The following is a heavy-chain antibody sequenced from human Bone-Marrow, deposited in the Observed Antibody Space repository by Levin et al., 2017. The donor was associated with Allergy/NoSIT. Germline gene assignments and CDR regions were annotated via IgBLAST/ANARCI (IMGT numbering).Heavy chain of an antibody. J-gene: IGHJ4*02. Sequence: GESLKISCAVSGFTVSSNYMSWVRQAPGKGLEWVSVIWLGGSTYYADSVKGRFTISRDNSKNTLYLQMNSLRAEDTAVYYCARWYGDYPLDYWGQGTLVTVSS. CDR1: GFTVSSNY. CDR2: IWLGGST. CDR3: ARWYGDYPLDY. D-gene: IGHD4-17*01. V-gene: IGHV3-53*01.